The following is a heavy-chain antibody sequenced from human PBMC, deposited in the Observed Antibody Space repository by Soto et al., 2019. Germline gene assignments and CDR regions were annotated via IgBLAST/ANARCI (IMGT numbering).Heavy chain of an antibody. CDR2: IDPRDSYT. J-gene: IGHJ5*02. V-gene: IGHV5-10-1*01. D-gene: IGHD2-2*01. Sequence: ESVKISCTGFGYTLTTFGISWVGQIPGRGLEWMGRIDPRDSYTNYSPSFQGHVTISVDKSISTAYLQWGSLKASDTAMYYCARLYCSSSTCDSWFDPWGQGTLVTVSS. CDR3: ARLYCSSSTCDSWFDP. CDR1: GYTLTTFG.